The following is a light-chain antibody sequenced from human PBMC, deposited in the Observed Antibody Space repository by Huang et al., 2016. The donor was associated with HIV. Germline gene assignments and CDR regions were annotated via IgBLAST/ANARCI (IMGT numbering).Light chain of an antibody. CDR1: QT. Sequence: DIQMTQSPSSVSASVGDRVTITCRASQTPKLLIYAASSLQSGVPSRFSGSGSGTDFTLTISSLQPEDFATYYCQQANSFSPTFGQGTKVEIK. V-gene: IGKV1-12*01. CDR3: QQANSFSPT. CDR2: AAS. J-gene: IGKJ1*01.